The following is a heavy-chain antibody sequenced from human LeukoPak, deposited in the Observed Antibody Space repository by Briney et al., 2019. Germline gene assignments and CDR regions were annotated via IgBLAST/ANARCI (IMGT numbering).Heavy chain of an antibody. J-gene: IGHJ4*02. CDR2: IKLSSGDT. D-gene: IGHD1-26*01. Sequence: GASVKVSCKTSGYTSIDHYIYWVRQAPGQGFEWMGWIKLSSGDTNYVPKFEGRVTMTRDTPIGTAYMEVSGLRSDDTAVYYCATKKDVGSFYAFWGQGTLVTVSS. CDR1: GYTSIDHY. V-gene: IGHV1-2*02. CDR3: ATKKDVGSFYAF.